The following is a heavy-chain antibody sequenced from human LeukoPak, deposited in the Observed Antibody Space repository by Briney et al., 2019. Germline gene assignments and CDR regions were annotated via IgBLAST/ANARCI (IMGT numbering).Heavy chain of an antibody. J-gene: IGHJ5*02. CDR1: GFTFSSYW. D-gene: IGHD3-9*01. Sequence: GGSLRLSCAASGFTFSSYWMSWVRQAPGKGLEWVANIKQDGSEKYYVDSVKGRFTISSDNAKNSLYLQMNSLRAEDTAVYYCARDQQEYYDILTGYYNWFDPWGQGTLVTVSS. CDR3: ARDQQEYYDILTGYYNWFDP. V-gene: IGHV3-7*04. CDR2: IKQDGSEK.